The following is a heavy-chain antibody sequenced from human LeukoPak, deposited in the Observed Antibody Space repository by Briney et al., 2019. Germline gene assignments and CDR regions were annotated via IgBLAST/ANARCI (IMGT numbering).Heavy chain of an antibody. CDR2: FTFDGNDI. CDR1: GFTFSRYA. CDR3: ARERDAFDI. J-gene: IGHJ3*02. Sequence: GGSLRLSCAASGFTFSRYAMHWVRQVPGKGLEWVAVFTFDGNDIYYADSVEGRFTISRDNSKNTLYLQMNGLRVEDTAVYNCARERDAFDIWGQGTIVTVYS. V-gene: IGHV3-30*04.